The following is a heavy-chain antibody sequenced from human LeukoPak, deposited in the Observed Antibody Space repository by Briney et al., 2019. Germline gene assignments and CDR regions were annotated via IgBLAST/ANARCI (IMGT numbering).Heavy chain of an antibody. CDR3: AKDNLRNWNGVGAFDI. J-gene: IGHJ3*02. CDR1: GFTFDDYA. D-gene: IGHD1-1*01. V-gene: IGHV3-9*01. Sequence: GGSLRLSCAASGFTFDDYAMHWVRQAPGKGLEWVSGISWNSDSIGYADSVKGRFTISRDNAKNSLYLQMNSLRAEDTALYYCAKDNLRNWNGVGAFDIWGQGTMVTVSS. CDR2: ISWNSDSI.